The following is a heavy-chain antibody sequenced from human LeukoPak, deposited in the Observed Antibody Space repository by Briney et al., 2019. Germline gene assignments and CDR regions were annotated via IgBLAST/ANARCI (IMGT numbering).Heavy chain of an antibody. CDR1: GYTFTTYY. V-gene: IGHV1-46*01. CDR3: ALYSSTWY. Sequence: GASVKVSCKASGYTFTTYYVHWVRQAPGQGLEWMGIINPTGCSTTYAKKFQGRVTMTRDTSTSTVFMEVNSLRSEDTAVYYCALYSSTWYWGQGTLVTVSS. D-gene: IGHD6-13*01. J-gene: IGHJ4*02. CDR2: INPTGCST.